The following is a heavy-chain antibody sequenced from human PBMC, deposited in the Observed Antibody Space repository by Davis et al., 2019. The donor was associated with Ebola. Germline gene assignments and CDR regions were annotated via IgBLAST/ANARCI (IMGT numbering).Heavy chain of an antibody. CDR2: ISSSSSYI. CDR1: GFTFSSYW. Sequence: GESLKISCAASGFTFSSYWMSWVRQAPGKGLEWVSSISSSSSYIYYADSVKGRFTISRDNAKNSLYLQMNSLRAEDTAVYYCAKKYSSSWYYFDYWGQGTLVTVSS. J-gene: IGHJ4*02. V-gene: IGHV3-21*04. CDR3: AKKYSSSWYYFDY. D-gene: IGHD6-13*01.